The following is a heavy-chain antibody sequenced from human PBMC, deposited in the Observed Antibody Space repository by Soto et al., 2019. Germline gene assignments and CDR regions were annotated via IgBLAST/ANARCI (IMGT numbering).Heavy chain of an antibody. CDR2: IYHTGTT. V-gene: IGHV4-38-2*01. CDR3: DRTDNVVYYPP. Sequence: EKLPLTNAVSGDSIRRGYYWALSRQPPGKGLEWVASIYHTGTTYYNPSLTSRVTISVDTSRNQFSLKLTSVTAADSAVEYCDRTDNVVYYPPCGQANLVNV. D-gene: IGHD1-26*01. J-gene: IGHJ5*02. CDR1: GDSIRRGYY.